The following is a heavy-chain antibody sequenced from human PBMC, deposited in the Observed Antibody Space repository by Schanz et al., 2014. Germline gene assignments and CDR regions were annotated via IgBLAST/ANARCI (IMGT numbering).Heavy chain of an antibody. CDR3: AKSKSQLPLFDY. D-gene: IGHD2-21*01. J-gene: IGHJ4*02. CDR1: GFTFSSYA. CDR2: LTEGGGGT. Sequence: EVQLLESGGALVQPGGSLRLSCSASGFTFSSYAMSWVRQASGKGLEWVSGLTEGGGGTYYTDAVKGRFTISRDSSKNTLYLQMNSLRADDTAVYYCAKSKSQLPLFDYWGQGTLVTVSS. V-gene: IGHV3-23*01.